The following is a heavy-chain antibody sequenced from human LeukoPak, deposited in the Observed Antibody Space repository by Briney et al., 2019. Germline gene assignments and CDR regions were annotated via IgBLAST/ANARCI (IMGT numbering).Heavy chain of an antibody. CDR2: ISGSGRNI. D-gene: IGHD4-17*01. CDR1: GFTFSSYE. V-gene: IGHV3-48*03. Sequence: QPGGSLRLSCAASGFTFSSYEMNWVRQAPRKGLELVSYISGSGRNIYYADSVKGRFTISRDNAKDSLYLQMSSPRAEDTAVYFCARESFVDYGDAFDIWGQGTMVTVS. CDR3: ARESFVDYGDAFDI. J-gene: IGHJ3*02.